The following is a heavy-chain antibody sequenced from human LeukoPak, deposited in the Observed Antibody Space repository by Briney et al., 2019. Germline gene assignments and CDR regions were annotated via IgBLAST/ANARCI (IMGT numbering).Heavy chain of an antibody. J-gene: IGHJ6*02. CDR1: GFTFSSYA. D-gene: IGHD6-13*01. CDR2: ISYDGSNK. Sequence: GGAPRLSCAAAGFTFSSYAMHGVGQAPRKGLVGGAVISYDGSNKYYADSVKGGFTISSANSKNPLYLQTNSLSAEDTPVYYCARDLEKYSSGWYPYYDNGMDVWGQGTTVTVSS. CDR3: ARDLEKYSSGWYPYYDNGMDV. V-gene: IGHV3-30*04.